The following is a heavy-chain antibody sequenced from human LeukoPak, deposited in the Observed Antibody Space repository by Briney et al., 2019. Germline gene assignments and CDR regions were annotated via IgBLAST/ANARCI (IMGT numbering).Heavy chain of an antibody. CDR3: ARADLYCSSSGCARRAFDI. J-gene: IGHJ3*02. CDR2: SSTSSSYI. D-gene: IGHD3-22*01. V-gene: IGHV3-21*01. CDR1: GFTFSSYS. Sequence: PGGSLRLSCAASGFTFSSYSMNWVRQAPGKGLEWLSSSSTSSSYIYYADSVKGRFTISRDNAKNSLYLQMNSLRAEDTAVYYCARADLYCSSSGCARRAFDIWGQGTMVTVS.